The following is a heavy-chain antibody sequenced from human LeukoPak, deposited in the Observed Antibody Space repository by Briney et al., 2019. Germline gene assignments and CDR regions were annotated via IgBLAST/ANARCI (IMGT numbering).Heavy chain of an antibody. J-gene: IGHJ3*01. Sequence: PSQTLSLTCTVSGGSISSGGYYWSWIRQHPGKGLEWIGYIYYSGSTYYNPSLKSRVTISVDTSKNQFSLKLSSVTAADTAVYYCATPQSRPSSDGFDFLGQGTMVTVSS. CDR1: GGSISSGGYY. V-gene: IGHV4-31*03. CDR2: IYYSGST. CDR3: ATPQSRPSSDGFDF.